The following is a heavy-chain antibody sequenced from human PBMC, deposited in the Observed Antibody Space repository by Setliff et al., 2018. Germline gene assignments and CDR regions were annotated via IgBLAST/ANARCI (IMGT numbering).Heavy chain of an antibody. CDR1: GGSISSGSYY. Sequence: SETLSLTCAVSGGSISSGSYYWSWIRQPAGEGLEWVGRLHTSGSTNYNPSLKGRVTISVDTSRNQFSLKMTSVTAADTAIYYCARGSTGIYDPWGQGILVTVSS. V-gene: IGHV4-61*02. D-gene: IGHD1-1*01. CDR2: LHTSGST. J-gene: IGHJ5*02. CDR3: ARGSTGIYDP.